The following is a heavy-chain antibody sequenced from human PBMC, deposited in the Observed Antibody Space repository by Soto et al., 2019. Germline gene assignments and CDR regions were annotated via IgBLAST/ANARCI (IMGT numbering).Heavy chain of an antibody. J-gene: IGHJ4*02. D-gene: IGHD2-21*02. V-gene: IGHV4-59*01. CDR2: IYYSGST. CDR3: ARSQESYCGGDCYNFDY. Sequence: QVQLQESGPGLVKPSETLSLTCTVSGGSISSYYWSWIRQPPGKGLEWIGYIYYSGSTNYNPSLRSQVTISVDTSKNQFSLKLSSVTAADTAVYYCARSQESYCGGDCYNFDYWGQGTLVTVSS. CDR1: GGSISSYY.